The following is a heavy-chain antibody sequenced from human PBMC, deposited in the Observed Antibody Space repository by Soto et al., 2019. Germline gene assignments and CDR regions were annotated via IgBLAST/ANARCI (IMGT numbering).Heavy chain of an antibody. CDR3: ARGKAGGVYASYYYYGMDV. Sequence: QVQLVQSGAEVKKPGASVKVSCKASGYTFTSYDINWVRQATGQGLEWMGWMNPNSGNTGYAQKFQGRVTMTRNTSRSTAYMELSSLRSEDTAVYYCARGKAGGVYASYYYYGMDVWGQVTTVTVSS. D-gene: IGHD2-8*01. V-gene: IGHV1-8*01. CDR2: MNPNSGNT. CDR1: GYTFTSYD. J-gene: IGHJ6*02.